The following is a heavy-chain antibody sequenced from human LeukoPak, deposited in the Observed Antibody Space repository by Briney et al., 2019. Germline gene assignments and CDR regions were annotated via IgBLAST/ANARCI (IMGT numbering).Heavy chain of an antibody. CDR3: AKDLSWFGGSLATFGY. J-gene: IGHJ4*02. Sequence: PGGSLRLSCAASEFIVSINYMTWVRQAPGKGLEWVSLIYSRGDTKYADSVKGRFTISRDNSKNTLYLQMSSLRTEDTAVYYCAKDLSWFGGSLATFGYWGQGTLATVSS. CDR2: IYSRGDT. V-gene: IGHV3-66*01. D-gene: IGHD3-10*01. CDR1: EFIVSINY.